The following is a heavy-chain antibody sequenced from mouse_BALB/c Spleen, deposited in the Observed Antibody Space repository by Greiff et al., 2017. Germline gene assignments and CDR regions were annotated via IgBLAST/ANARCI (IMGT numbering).Heavy chain of an antibody. CDR3: ARAGDFFYYYGSSPYYYAMDY. CDR2: ISSGGST. J-gene: IGHJ4*01. CDR1: GFTFSSYA. V-gene: IGHV5-6-5*01. Sequence: EVQRVESGGGLVKPGGSLKLSCAASGFTFSSYAMSWVRQTPEKRLEWVASISSGGSTYYPDSVKGRFTISRDNARNILYLQMSSLRSEDTAMYYCARAGDFFYYYGSSPYYYAMDYWGQGTSVTVSS. D-gene: IGHD1-1*01.